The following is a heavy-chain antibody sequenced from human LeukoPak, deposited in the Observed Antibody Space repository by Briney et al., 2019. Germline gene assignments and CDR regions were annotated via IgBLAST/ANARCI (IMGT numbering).Heavy chain of an antibody. CDR1: GFTFSSYA. CDR3: AKGGYCSSTSCPRRGMDV. J-gene: IGHJ6*02. D-gene: IGHD2-2*01. Sequence: GGSLRLSCAASGFTFSSYAMSWVSQAPGKGLEWVSAISGSGGSTYYADSVKGRFTISRDNSKNTLYLQMNSLRAEDTAVYYCAKGGYCSSTSCPRRGMDVWGQGTTVTVSS. CDR2: ISGSGGST. V-gene: IGHV3-23*01.